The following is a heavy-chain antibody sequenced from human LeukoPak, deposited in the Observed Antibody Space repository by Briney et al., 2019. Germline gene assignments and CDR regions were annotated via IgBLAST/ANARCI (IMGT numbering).Heavy chain of an antibody. Sequence: GGSLRLSCAASGFTFSSYAMHWVRQAPGKGLEWVSSISSSSSYIYYADSVKGRFTISRDNAKNSLYLQMNSLRAEDTAVYYCASPTRGYWGQGTLVTVSS. J-gene: IGHJ4*02. CDR2: ISSSSSYI. CDR3: ASPTRGY. CDR1: GFTFSSYA. V-gene: IGHV3-21*01. D-gene: IGHD2-2*01.